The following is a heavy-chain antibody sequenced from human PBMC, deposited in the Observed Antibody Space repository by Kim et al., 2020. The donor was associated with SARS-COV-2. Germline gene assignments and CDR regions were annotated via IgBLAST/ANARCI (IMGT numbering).Heavy chain of an antibody. Sequence: GGSLRLSCAASGFTFSSYSMNWVRQAPGKGLEWVSYISSSSSTIYYADSVKGRFTISRDNAKNSLYLQMNSLRDEDTAVYYCARLGPDYYDRPQGWFDPWGQGTLVTVSS. V-gene: IGHV3-48*02. J-gene: IGHJ5*02. CDR3: ARLGPDYYDRPQGWFDP. CDR1: GFTFSSYS. CDR2: ISSSSSTI. D-gene: IGHD3-22*01.